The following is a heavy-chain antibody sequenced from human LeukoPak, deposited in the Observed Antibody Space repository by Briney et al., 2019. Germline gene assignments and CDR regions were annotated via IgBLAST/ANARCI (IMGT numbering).Heavy chain of an antibody. V-gene: IGHV3-23*01. Sequence: GGSLRLSCAVYGITLSNYGMSWVRQAPGKGLEWVAGIGDRGGRTHYADSVKGRFTISRDNPKNTLHLQMNSLRAEDTAVYFCAKRGVVIRVILVGFHKEAYYFDSWGQGALVTVFS. CDR3: AKRGVVIRVILVGFHKEAYYFDS. J-gene: IGHJ4*02. D-gene: IGHD3-22*01. CDR1: GITLSNYG. CDR2: IGDRGGRT.